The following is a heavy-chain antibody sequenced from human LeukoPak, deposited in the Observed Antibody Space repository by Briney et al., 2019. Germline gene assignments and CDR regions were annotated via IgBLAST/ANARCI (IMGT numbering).Heavy chain of an antibody. J-gene: IGHJ4*02. V-gene: IGHV3-23*01. D-gene: IGHD3-22*01. Sequence: GASTYYADSLKRRFTISRDNSKNTLYLQMNSLSAQDTAVYYCAKDSLAMIVVVITHPFDYWGQGTLVTVSS. CDR2: GAST. CDR3: AKDSLAMIVVVITHPFDY.